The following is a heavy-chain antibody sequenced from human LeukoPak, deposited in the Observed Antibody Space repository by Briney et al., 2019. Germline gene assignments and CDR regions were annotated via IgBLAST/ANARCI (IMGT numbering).Heavy chain of an antibody. D-gene: IGHD3-22*01. CDR1: GFTFSSYG. Sequence: GGSLRLSCAASGFTFSSYGIHWVRQAPGKGLEWVAVISYDGSNKYYADSVKGRFTISRDNSKSTLYPEMNSLRAEDTAVYYCAKGPPGELLRYFQYWGQGTLVTVSS. CDR3: AKGPPGELLRYFQY. J-gene: IGHJ1*01. CDR2: ISYDGSNK. V-gene: IGHV3-30*18.